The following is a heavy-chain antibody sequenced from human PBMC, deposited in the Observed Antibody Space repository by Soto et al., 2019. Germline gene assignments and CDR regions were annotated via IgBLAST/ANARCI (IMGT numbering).Heavy chain of an antibody. D-gene: IGHD3-10*01. CDR3: ARDMWSFGSGSYSVDY. Sequence: GASVKVSCKASGYAFNPYGITWVRQAPGQGLEWMGWISGHNGNTKYPQKFQGRVTMTTDTSTRAAYMELRGLRPDDTAVYYCARDMWSFGSGSYSVDYWG. CDR2: ISGHNGNT. J-gene: IGHJ4*01. V-gene: IGHV1-18*01. CDR1: GYAFNPYG.